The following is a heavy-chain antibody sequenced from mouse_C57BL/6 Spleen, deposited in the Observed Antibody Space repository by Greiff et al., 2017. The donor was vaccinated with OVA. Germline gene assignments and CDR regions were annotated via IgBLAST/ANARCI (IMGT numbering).Heavy chain of an antibody. CDR2: IWRGGST. J-gene: IGHJ2*01. Sequence: QVQLKESGPGLVQPSQSLSITCTVSGFSLTSYGVHWVRQSPGKGLEWLGVIWRGGSTAYNAAFMSRLSITKDNSKSHVFFKMNSLQADDAAIYSCAVADPYYFDYWGQGTTLTVSS. D-gene: IGHD1-1*01. V-gene: IGHV2-5*01. CDR1: GFSLTSYG. CDR3: AVADPYYFDY.